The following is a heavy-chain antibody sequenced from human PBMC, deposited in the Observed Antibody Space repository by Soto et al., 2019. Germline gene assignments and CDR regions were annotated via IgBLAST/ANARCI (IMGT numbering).Heavy chain of an antibody. V-gene: IGHV1-8*01. CDR1: GYTFTSYD. CDR3: ARGIAQTPCWFDP. Sequence: GASVKVSCKASGYTFTSYDINCVRQATGQGLEWMGWMNPNSGNTGYAQKFQGRVTMTRNTSISTAYMELSSLRSEDTAVYYCARGIAQTPCWFDPWGQGTLVTAPQ. CDR2: MNPNSGNT. J-gene: IGHJ5*02.